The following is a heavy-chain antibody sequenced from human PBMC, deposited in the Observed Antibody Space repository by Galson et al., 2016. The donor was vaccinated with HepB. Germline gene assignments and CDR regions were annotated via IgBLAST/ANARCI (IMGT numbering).Heavy chain of an antibody. V-gene: IGHV3-20*01. CDR3: ARVHMAAAGFGGMDV. CDR2: INWKGGRT. D-gene: IGHD6-13*01. Sequence: SLRLSCAASGFTFDDYAMSWVRQAPGKGLKWVSGINWKGGRTGYADSVKGRFTISRDNAKNSLYLQMNSLRAEATALYHCARVHMAAAGFGGMDVWGQGTTVTVSS. CDR1: GFTFDDYA. J-gene: IGHJ6*02.